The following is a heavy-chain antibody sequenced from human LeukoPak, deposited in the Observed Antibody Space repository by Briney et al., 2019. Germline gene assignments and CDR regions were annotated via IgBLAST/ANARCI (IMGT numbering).Heavy chain of an antibody. CDR3: VKGLRGSYWTVVDY. CDR2: ISYDGSNK. Sequence: GRSLRLSCAASGSAFSSYGMHWVRQAPGKGLKWVAVISYDGSNKYYEDSVKGRFTISRDNSRNTLYLQMSSLRADDTAVYYCVKGLRGSYWTVVDYWGQGTLVTVSS. J-gene: IGHJ4*02. V-gene: IGHV3-30*18. D-gene: IGHD1-26*01. CDR1: GSAFSSYG.